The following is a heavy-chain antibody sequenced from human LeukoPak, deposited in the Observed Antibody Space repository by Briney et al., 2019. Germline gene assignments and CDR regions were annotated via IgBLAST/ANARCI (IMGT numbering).Heavy chain of an antibody. V-gene: IGHV3-7*04. CDR1: GFTFSSYW. Sequence: GGSLRLSCAASGFTFSSYWMSWVRQAPRKGLEWVANIKQDGSEKYYVDSVKGRFTISRDNAKNSLYLQMNSLRAEDTAVYYCARAYYYDSSGYYPFDYWGQGTLVTVSS. CDR2: IKQDGSEK. J-gene: IGHJ4*02. CDR3: ARAYYYDSSGYYPFDY. D-gene: IGHD3-22*01.